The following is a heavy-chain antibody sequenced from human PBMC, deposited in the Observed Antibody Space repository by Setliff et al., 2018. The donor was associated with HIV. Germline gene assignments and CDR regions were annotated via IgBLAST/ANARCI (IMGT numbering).Heavy chain of an antibody. V-gene: IGHV4-61*02. CDR3: ARRVTGTTPRNAFDI. CDR1: GGSMSSGSYF. Sequence: SSETLSLTCTVSGGSMSSGSYFWSWIRQPAGKGLEWIGRIYTSGSTDYNPSLKSRVTISVDTSKNQFSLKLSSVTAADTAVYYCARRVTGTTPRNAFDIWGQGTMVTVSS. J-gene: IGHJ3*02. D-gene: IGHD1-7*01. CDR2: IYTSGST.